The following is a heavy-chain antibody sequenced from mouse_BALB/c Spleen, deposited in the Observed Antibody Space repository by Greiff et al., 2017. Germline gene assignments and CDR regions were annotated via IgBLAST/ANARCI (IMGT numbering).Heavy chain of an antibody. CDR1: GFSLTSYG. CDR3: ARWLLRDYYAMDY. Sequence: VKLEESGPGLVQPSQSLSITCTVSGFSLTSYGVHWVRQSPGKGLEWLGVIWSGGSTDYNAAFISRLSISKNNSKSHVFFKMNSLQANDTAIYYCARWLLRDYYAMDYWGQGTSVTVSS. CDR2: IWSGGST. D-gene: IGHD2-3*01. V-gene: IGHV2-2*02. J-gene: IGHJ4*01.